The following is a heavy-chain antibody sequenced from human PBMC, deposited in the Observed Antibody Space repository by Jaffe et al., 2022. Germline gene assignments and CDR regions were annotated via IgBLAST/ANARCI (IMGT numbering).Heavy chain of an antibody. Sequence: EVQLVESGGGLVQPGGSLRLSCAASGFTFSSSWMSWVRQAPGKGLEWVANIKQDGSEEYYVDSVKGRFTISRDNAKNSLYLQMNSLRAEDTAVYYCARDHYGDYPDWGQGTLVTVSS. D-gene: IGHD4-17*01. V-gene: IGHV3-7*01. CDR1: GFTFSSSW. J-gene: IGHJ4*02. CDR3: ARDHYGDYPD. CDR2: IKQDGSEE.